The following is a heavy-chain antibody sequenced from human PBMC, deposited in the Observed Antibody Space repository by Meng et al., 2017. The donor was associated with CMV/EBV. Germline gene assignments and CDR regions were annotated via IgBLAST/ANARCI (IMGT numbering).Heavy chain of an antibody. V-gene: IGHV5-51*01. D-gene: IGHD3-3*01. CDR2: IYPGDSDT. Sequence: GESLKISCKGSGYSFTSYWIGWVRQMPGKGLEWMGIIYPGDSDTRYSPSFQGQVTISADKSISTAYLQWSSLKASGTAMYYCARYRHYDFWSGSGMYYYGMDVWGQGTTVTVSS. CDR1: GYSFTSYW. J-gene: IGHJ6*02. CDR3: ARYRHYDFWSGSGMYYYGMDV.